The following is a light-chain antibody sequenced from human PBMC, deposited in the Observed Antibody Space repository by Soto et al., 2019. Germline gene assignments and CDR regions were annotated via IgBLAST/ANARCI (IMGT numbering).Light chain of an antibody. Sequence: EIVLTQFPGTLSLSPGERATLSCRASQSVSSSYLAWYQQKPGQAPRLLIYGASSRATGIPDRFSGSGSGTDFTLTISRLEPEDFAVYYCQQYGRSPLTFGGGT. CDR1: QSVSSSY. CDR2: GAS. V-gene: IGKV3-20*01. CDR3: QQYGRSPLT. J-gene: IGKJ4*01.